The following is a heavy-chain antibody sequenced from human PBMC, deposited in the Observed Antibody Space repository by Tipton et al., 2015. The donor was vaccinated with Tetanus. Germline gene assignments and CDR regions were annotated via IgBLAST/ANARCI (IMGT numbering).Heavy chain of an antibody. D-gene: IGHD3-10*01. CDR3: ARATMVRGVLYMDV. V-gene: IGHV4-59*08. CDR2: IYYSGST. CDR1: GGSISPYY. Sequence: TLSLTCTVSGGSISPYYWSWIRQPPGKGLEWVGYIYYSGSTNYNPSLESRVTISVDKSKNQFSLKLSSVTAADTAVYYCARATMVRGVLYMDVWGQGTTVTVSS. J-gene: IGHJ6*02.